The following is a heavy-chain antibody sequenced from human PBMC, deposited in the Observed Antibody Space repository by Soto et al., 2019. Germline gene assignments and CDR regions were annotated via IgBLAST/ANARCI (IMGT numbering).Heavy chain of an antibody. D-gene: IGHD2-2*02. CDR1: GYTFTNYG. CDR3: ARDSDYTIAY. CDR2: IHTYNGNT. J-gene: IGHJ4*02. Sequence: QVKLAQSGGEVKKPGASVKVSCKASGYTFTNYGISWVRQAPEQGLEWVGWIHTYNGNTNFAQKFQDRVTLTTDTSTSTAYMELRSLTSDDTAVYYCARDSDYTIAYWGQGTLVTVSS. V-gene: IGHV1-18*01.